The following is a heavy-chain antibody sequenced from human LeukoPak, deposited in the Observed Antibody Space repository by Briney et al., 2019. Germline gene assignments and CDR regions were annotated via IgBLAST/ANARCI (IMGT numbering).Heavy chain of an antibody. CDR1: GASISSYY. D-gene: IGHD2-2*02. V-gene: IGHV4-59*01. CDR2: IYYSGYT. CDR3: ARDPGPYCTTSSCYIDY. J-gene: IGHJ4*02. Sequence: SETLSLTCTVSGASISSYYWSWIRQPPGKGLEWIGCIYYSGYTNYNPSLKSRVTISVDTSKNQISLKVRSVTAADTAVYYCARDPGPYCTTSSCYIDYWGQGTLVTVSS.